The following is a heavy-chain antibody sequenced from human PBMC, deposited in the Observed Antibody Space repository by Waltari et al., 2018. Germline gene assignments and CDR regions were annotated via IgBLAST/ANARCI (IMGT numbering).Heavy chain of an antibody. Sequence: QVQLQESGPGLVKPSETLSLTCTVSGGSISSYHWSWIRQPPGKGLEWIGYIYYSGSTNYNPSLKSRVTISVDTSKNQFSLKLSSVTAADTAVYYCACTPAAAISGIDYWGQGTLVTVSS. D-gene: IGHD2-2*01. CDR1: GGSISSYH. J-gene: IGHJ4*02. CDR2: IYYSGST. V-gene: IGHV4-59*08. CDR3: ACTPAAAISGIDY.